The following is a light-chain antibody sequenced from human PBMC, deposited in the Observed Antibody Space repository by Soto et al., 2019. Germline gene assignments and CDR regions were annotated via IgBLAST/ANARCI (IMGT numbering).Light chain of an antibody. V-gene: IGLV2-18*02. CDR1: SSDVGGYNR. Sequence: QSALTQPPSVSGSPGQSVTISCTGTSSDVGGYNRVSWYRQPPGTAPKLMIYEVSSRPSGVPDRFSWSKSGNTASLTISGLQAEDEADYYCSSYTSSSTYVFGTGTKLTVL. CDR2: EVS. J-gene: IGLJ1*01. CDR3: SSYTSSSTYV.